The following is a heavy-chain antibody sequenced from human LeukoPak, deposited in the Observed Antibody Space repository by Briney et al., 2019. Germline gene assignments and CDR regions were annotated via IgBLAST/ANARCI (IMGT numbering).Heavy chain of an antibody. CDR3: ARLSLTHREPYYFDY. CDR2: IIPIFGTA. Sequence: SVKVSCKDSGGTFSSYAISWVRQAPGQGLEWMGGIIPIFGTANYAQKFQGRVTITADESTSTAYMALSSLRSEDTAMYYCARLSLTHREPYYFDYWGQGTLVTVSS. D-gene: IGHD1-14*01. V-gene: IGHV1-69*13. CDR1: GGTFSSYA. J-gene: IGHJ4*02.